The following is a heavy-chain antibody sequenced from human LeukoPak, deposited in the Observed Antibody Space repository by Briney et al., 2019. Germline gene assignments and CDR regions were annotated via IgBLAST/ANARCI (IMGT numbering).Heavy chain of an antibody. V-gene: IGHV3-30-3*01. CDR2: ISYDGSNK. J-gene: IGHJ4*02. D-gene: IGHD5-18*01. Sequence: GGSLRLSCAASGFTFSSYAMHWVRQAPGKGLEWVAVISYDGSNKYYADSVKGRFTISRDNSKNTLYLQMNSLRAEDTAVYYCARDRWGYSYGYYFDYWGQGTLVTVSS. CDR1: GFTFSSYA. CDR3: ARDRWGYSYGYYFDY.